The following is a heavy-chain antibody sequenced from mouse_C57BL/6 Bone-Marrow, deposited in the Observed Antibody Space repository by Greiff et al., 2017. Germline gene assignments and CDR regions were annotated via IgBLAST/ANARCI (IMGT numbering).Heavy chain of an antibody. V-gene: IGHV1-22*01. CDR2: LNSNNDGT. D-gene: IGHD2-3*01. CDR1: GYTFTDYN. CDR3: ARGKVWDGYPSY. J-gene: IGHJ2*01. Sequence: VQLQQSGPALVKPGASVTMSCKASGYTFTDYNMHWVKQSHGKSLAWIGYLNSNNDGTRSNQKFKGKATLTVTKTSSSAYMVLRSLTSEESAVYYCARGKVWDGYPSYWGQGTTRTVSS.